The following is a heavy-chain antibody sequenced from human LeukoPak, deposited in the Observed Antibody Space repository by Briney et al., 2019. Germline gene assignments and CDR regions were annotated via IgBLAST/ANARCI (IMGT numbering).Heavy chain of an antibody. CDR2: INWNGGST. CDR3: ASSSSWANDAFDI. V-gene: IGHV3-20*04. CDR1: GFTFDDYG. J-gene: IGHJ3*02. D-gene: IGHD6-13*01. Sequence: RPGGSLRLSCAASGFTFDDYGKSWVRQAPGKGPEWVSGINWNGGSTGYADSVKGRFTISRDNAKNSLYLQMNSLRVEDTALYYCASSSSWANDAFDIWGQGTMVIVSS.